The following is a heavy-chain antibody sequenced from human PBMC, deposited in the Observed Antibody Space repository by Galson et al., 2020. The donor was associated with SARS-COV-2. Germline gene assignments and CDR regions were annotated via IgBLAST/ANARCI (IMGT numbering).Heavy chain of an antibody. J-gene: IGHJ1*01. CDR1: GYTFTDSY. CDR3: TRDTYNGNSFHH. CDR2: ITPSNGGT. Sequence: ASVKVSYKASGYTFTDSYLHWVRQAPGQGLEWMGWITPSNGGTDYAQKFQGRVTMTRDTSINTAYMELTSLTSDDTAIYYCTRDTYNGNSFHHWGQGTLVTVSS. D-gene: IGHD2-8*01. V-gene: IGHV1-2*02.